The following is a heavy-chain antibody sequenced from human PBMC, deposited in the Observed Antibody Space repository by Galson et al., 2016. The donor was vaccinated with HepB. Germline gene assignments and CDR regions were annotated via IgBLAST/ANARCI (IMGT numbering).Heavy chain of an antibody. D-gene: IGHD5-24*01. J-gene: IGHJ4*02. Sequence: SLRLSCAASGFTVSSNYMTWVRQAPGNGLEWVSVIYSGGSTYYADSVKGRFTISIDNSKNTLYLQMNSLRAEDTAVYYCARVSDGYNTAPVDYWGQGTLVTVSS. V-gene: IGHV3-66*01. CDR3: ARVSDGYNTAPVDY. CDR1: GFTVSSNY. CDR2: IYSGGST.